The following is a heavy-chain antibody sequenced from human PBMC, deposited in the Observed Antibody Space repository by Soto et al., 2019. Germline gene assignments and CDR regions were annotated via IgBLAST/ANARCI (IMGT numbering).Heavy chain of an antibody. V-gene: IGHV3-30*18. Sequence: GGSLRLSCAASGFTFSSYGMHWVRQAPGKGLEWVAVISYDGSNKYYADSVKGRFTISRDNSKNTLYLQMNSLRAEDTAVYYCAKEDDNWNYSGDYWGQGTLVTVSS. D-gene: IGHD1-7*01. CDR1: GFTFSSYG. CDR2: ISYDGSNK. CDR3: AKEDDNWNYSGDY. J-gene: IGHJ4*02.